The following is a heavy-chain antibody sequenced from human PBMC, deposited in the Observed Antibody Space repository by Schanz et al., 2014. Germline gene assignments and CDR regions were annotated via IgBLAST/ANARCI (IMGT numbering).Heavy chain of an antibody. J-gene: IGHJ3*02. Sequence: QAELVESGGGVVQPGGSLRLSCEASGFIFSNHGMNWVRQAPGKGLEWVSVISGSGDDTYYADSVKGRFTISRDNSKNTVYLQMNSLRAEDTALYFCATDYSGGGCHIWGQGTMVTVSS. CDR3: ATDYSGGGCHI. D-gene: IGHD6-19*01. V-gene: IGHV3-NL1*01. CDR1: GFIFSNHG. CDR2: ISGSGDDT.